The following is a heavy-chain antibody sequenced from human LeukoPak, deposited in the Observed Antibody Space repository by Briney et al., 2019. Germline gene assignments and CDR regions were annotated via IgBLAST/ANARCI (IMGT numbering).Heavy chain of an antibody. CDR1: GGSISSYY. D-gene: IGHD1-20*01. V-gene: IGHV4-59*01. CDR2: IYYSGST. Sequence: SETLSLTCTVSGGSISSYYWSWIRQPPGKGLEWIGYIYYSGSTNYNPSLKSRVTISVDTSKNQFSLKLSSVTAADTAVYYCARERRGVTGTTYRHMDVWGKGTTVTVSS. CDR3: ARERRGVTGTTYRHMDV. J-gene: IGHJ6*04.